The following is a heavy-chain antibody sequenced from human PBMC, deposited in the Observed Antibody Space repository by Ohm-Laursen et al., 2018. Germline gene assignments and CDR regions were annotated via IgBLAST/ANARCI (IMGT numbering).Heavy chain of an antibody. CDR3: ARDERGHWLNYFDY. D-gene: IGHD6-19*01. J-gene: IGHJ4*02. Sequence: SLRLSCTASGFTFSSYGMHWVRQAPGKGLEWVAVIWYDGSNKYYADSVKGRFTISRDNSKNTLYLQMDSLRAEDTALYYWARDERGHWLNYFDYWGQGTLVTVSS. CDR1: GFTFSSYG. V-gene: IGHV3-33*01. CDR2: IWYDGSNK.